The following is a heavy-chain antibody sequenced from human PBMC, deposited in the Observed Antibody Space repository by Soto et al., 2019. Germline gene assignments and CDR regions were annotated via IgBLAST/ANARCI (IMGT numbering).Heavy chain of an antibody. CDR1: GFTFSSYA. J-gene: IGHJ4*02. D-gene: IGHD2-8*01. CDR2: ISSNGGST. CDR3: VKERGSSHHHNMLTVFDY. Sequence: GGSLRLSCSASGFTFSSYAMHWVRQAPGKGLEYVSAISSNGGSTYYADSVKGRFTISRDNSKNTLYLQMSSLRAEDTAVYYCVKERGSSHHHNMLTVFDYWGQGTLVTVSS. V-gene: IGHV3-64D*08.